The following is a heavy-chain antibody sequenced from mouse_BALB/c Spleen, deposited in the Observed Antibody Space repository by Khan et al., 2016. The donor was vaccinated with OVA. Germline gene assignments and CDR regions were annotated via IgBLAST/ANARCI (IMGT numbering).Heavy chain of an antibody. CDR2: INTHSGVP. CDR3: ARSTTMMYAMDY. Sequence: QIQLVQSGPELKKPGETVRISCKASGYTFTTVGMQWVQKMPGEGLKWIGWINTHSGVPKYAEDFKGRFAFSLETSASTAYLQISNLRNEDTATYFCARSTTMMYAMDYWGQGTSVTVSS. V-gene: IGHV9-4*02. J-gene: IGHJ4*01. D-gene: IGHD2-4*01. CDR1: GYTFTTVG.